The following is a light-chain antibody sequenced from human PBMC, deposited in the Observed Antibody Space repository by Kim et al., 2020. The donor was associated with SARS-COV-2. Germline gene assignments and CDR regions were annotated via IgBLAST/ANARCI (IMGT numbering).Light chain of an antibody. CDR1: QSANSN. CDR2: DAS. V-gene: IGKV3-15*01. Sequence: EIVMTQSPATLSVSPGERATLSCRASQSANSNFACYQHKPGHAPSLLIYDASTRGTGIRTRFSGSGSGTEFALTISSLQSEDFAVYYCQQYNNGPPRWAFGQGTKVDIK. J-gene: IGKJ1*01. CDR3: QQYNNGPPRWA.